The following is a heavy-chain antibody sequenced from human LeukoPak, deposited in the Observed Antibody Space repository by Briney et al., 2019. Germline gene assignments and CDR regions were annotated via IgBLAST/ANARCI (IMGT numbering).Heavy chain of an antibody. CDR1: GGSISSSSYY. Sequence: SETLSLTCTVSGGSISSSSYYWGWIRQPPGQGLEWIGSIYYSGDTYYNPSLKSRVTTSVDTSKSQFSLRLSSVTAADTAVYYCARHGNIVVLPLTSKAFDIWGQGSMVTVSS. CDR2: IYYSGDT. V-gene: IGHV4-39*01. D-gene: IGHD2-2*01. CDR3: ARHGNIVVLPLTSKAFDI. J-gene: IGHJ3*02.